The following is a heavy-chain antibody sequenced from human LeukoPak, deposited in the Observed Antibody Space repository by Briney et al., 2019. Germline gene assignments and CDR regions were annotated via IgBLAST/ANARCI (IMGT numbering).Heavy chain of an antibody. CDR2: TYYRSKWYN. D-gene: IGHD6-13*01. CDR3: ARSSSSYFDY. J-gene: IGHJ4*02. Sequence: SQTLSLTCAISGDWVSSSSAAWSSIRQSPSRGLEWLGRTYYRSKWYNDYAVSVKSRITINPDALKNQISLQLNSVTPEDTALYYCARSSSSYFDYWGQGTLVTVSS. CDR1: GDWVSSSSAA. V-gene: IGHV6-1*01.